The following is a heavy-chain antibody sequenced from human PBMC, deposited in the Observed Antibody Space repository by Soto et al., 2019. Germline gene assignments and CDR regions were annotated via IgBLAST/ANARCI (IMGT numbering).Heavy chain of an antibody. D-gene: IGHD6-13*01. CDR2: ISVYNGNT. CDR1: GYTFSSYG. Sequence: QVQLVQSGGEEKKPGASVKVSCKASGYTFSSYGISWVRQAPGQGLEWMGWISVYNGNTNYAEKFQGRVTMTTDTSTSTAYMELGSLTSDDTAVYYCARRFGYSSSYNSYYLDVWGKGTTVTVSS. V-gene: IGHV1-18*01. CDR3: ARRFGYSSSYNSYYLDV. J-gene: IGHJ6*03.